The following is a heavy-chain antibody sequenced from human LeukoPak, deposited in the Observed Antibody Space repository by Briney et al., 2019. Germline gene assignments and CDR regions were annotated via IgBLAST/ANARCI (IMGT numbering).Heavy chain of an antibody. V-gene: IGHV1-69*04. CDR1: GGTFSNNA. D-gene: IGHD3-16*01. J-gene: IGHJ4*02. CDR3: VGLIPYYFDY. CDR2: IIPILGIT. Sequence: SVKVSCKVSGGTFSNNAISWVRQAPGQGLEWMGRIIPILGITDYAQKFQGRVTITADKSTSTAYMELGSLRSEDTAVYYCVGLIPYYFDYWGQGALVTVSS.